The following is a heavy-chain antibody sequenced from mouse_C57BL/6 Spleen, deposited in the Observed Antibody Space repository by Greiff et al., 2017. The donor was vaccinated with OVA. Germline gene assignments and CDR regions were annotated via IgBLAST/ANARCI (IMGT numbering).Heavy chain of an antibody. D-gene: IGHD1-1*01. CDR2: ISGGGGNT. Sequence: EVQLVESGGGLVKPGGSLKLSCAASGFTFSSYTMSWVRQTPEKRLEWVATISGGGGNTYYPDSVKGRFTISRDNAKNTLYLQMSSLRSDDTAVDYCARRGSSYGYFDVWGTGTTVTVSS. J-gene: IGHJ1*03. CDR1: GFTFSSYT. CDR3: ARRGSSYGYFDV. V-gene: IGHV5-9*04.